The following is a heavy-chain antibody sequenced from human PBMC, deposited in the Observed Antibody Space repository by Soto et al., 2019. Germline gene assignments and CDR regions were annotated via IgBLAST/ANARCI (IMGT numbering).Heavy chain of an antibody. J-gene: IGHJ4*02. V-gene: IGHV1-69*08. Sequence: QVQLVQSGAEVKKPGSSVKVSCKASGGTFSSYTISWVRQAPGQGLEWMGRIIPILGIANYAQKFQGRVTITADKSTSTAYRELSSLRSEDTAVYYCARDLLGRPHTAMGTPSFDYWGQGTLVTVSS. CDR2: IIPILGIA. CDR3: ARDLLGRPHTAMGTPSFDY. D-gene: IGHD5-18*01. CDR1: GGTFSSYT.